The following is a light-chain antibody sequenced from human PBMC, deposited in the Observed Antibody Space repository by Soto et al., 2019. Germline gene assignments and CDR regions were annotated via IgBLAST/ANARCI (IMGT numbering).Light chain of an antibody. Sequence: EIVMTQSPATLSVSPGERATLSCRASQSVSSNLAWYQQKPGQGPRLLIYGASTRDTGIPARFIGSGSGTEFTLTISSLQSEDFAVYYCHQYNNWPPVTFGQGTKVEIK. J-gene: IGKJ1*01. CDR2: GAS. CDR3: HQYNNWPPVT. V-gene: IGKV3-15*01. CDR1: QSVSSN.